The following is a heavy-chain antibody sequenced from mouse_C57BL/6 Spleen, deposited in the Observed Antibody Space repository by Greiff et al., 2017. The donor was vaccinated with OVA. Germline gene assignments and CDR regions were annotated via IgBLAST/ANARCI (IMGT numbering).Heavy chain of an antibody. V-gene: IGHV1-52*01. Sequence: QVQLQQSGAELVRPGSSVKLSCKASGYTFTSYWMPWVKQRPIQGLEWIGNIDPSDSETHYNQKFKDKATLTVDKSSSTAYMQLSSLTSEDSAVYYCATEGYDYFDYWGQGTTLTVSS. CDR3: ATEGYDYFDY. CDR2: IDPSDSET. D-gene: IGHD3-1*01. CDR1: GYTFTSYW. J-gene: IGHJ2*01.